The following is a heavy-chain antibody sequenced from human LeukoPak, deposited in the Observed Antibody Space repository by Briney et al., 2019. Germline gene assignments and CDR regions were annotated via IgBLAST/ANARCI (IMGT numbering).Heavy chain of an antibody. CDR3: ARGPLGQQLSY. J-gene: IGHJ4*02. D-gene: IGHD6-13*01. CDR1: GGTFSSYA. V-gene: IGHV1-69*05. Sequence: GASVKVSCKASGGTFSSYAISWVRQAPGQGLEWMGGIIPIFGTANYAQKFQGSVTITTDESTSTAYMELSSLRSEDTAVYYCARGPLGQQLSYWGQGTLVTVSS. CDR2: IIPIFGTA.